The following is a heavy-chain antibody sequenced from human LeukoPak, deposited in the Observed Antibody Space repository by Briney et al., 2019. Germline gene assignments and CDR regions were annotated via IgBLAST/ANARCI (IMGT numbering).Heavy chain of an antibody. V-gene: IGHV1-18*01. CDR3: ARSGPRPGTAMLYY. CDR2: ISAYNGDT. CDR1: GYTFTSYG. D-gene: IGHD5-18*01. J-gene: IGHJ4*02. Sequence: ASVKASCKASGYTFTSYGFSWVRQAPGQGLEWMGWISAYNGDTNYAQKLQGRVTMTTDTSTGTAYMELRSLRSDDTAVYYCARSGPRPGTAMLYYWGQGTLVTVFS.